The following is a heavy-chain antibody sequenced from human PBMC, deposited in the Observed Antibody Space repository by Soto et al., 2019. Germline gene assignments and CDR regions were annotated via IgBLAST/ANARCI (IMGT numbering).Heavy chain of an antibody. D-gene: IGHD3-22*01. Sequence: GGSLRLSCAASGFTFSSYWMHWVRQVPGKGLVWVSRISHDGKNTNYADSVKGRFTISRDNAKNTVFLQMNSLRVEDMAVYYCVRGASSGYYRIDYWGQGALVSVSS. CDR3: VRGASSGYYRIDY. V-gene: IGHV3-74*01. J-gene: IGHJ4*02. CDR1: GFTFSSYW. CDR2: ISHDGKNT.